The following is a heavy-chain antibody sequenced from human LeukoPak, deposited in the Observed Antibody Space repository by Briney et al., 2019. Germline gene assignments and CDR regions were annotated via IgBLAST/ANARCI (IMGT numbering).Heavy chain of an antibody. V-gene: IGHV3-69-1*01. D-gene: IGHD4-11*01. CDR2: ISSGSTR. J-gene: IGHJ4*02. Sequence: PGGSLRLSCAASGFTFSDYYMGWIRQAPGKGLEWISFISSGSTRYYADSVKGRFTISRDNAKNSLYLQMNSLRAEDTALYYCARVASNYDFDCWGQGTLVTVSS. CDR3: ARVASNYDFDC. CDR1: GFTFSDYY.